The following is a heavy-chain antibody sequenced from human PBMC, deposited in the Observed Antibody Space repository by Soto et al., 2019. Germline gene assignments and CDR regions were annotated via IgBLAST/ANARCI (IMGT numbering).Heavy chain of an antibody. V-gene: IGHV4-34*01. CDR2: IKDGGST. CDR1: GGSFTGYY. CDR3: ARGQEGVVATH. Sequence: QVQLQQWGAGLLKPSETLSLTCAVNGGSFTGYYWSWVRQPPGKGLEWIGEIKDGGSTNYSPSLRSPVTLSADTSKKQFSLKVTSVTAADTAVYYCARGQEGVVATHWDQGTLVTVSS. D-gene: IGHD2-15*01. J-gene: IGHJ4*02.